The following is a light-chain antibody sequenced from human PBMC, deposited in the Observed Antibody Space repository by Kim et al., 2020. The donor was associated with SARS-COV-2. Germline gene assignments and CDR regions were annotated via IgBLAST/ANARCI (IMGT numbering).Light chain of an antibody. CDR3: QQYNAYRT. CDR1: QSITGW. J-gene: IGKJ1*01. CDR2: DAS. V-gene: IGKV1-5*01. Sequence: DIQMTQSPSTLSASVGDRVTITCRASQSITGWLAWYQQKPGKAPQLLIYDASNLESGVPTRFSGSGSGTEFTLTISSLQPDDFATYYGQQYNAYRTFGQGTKVEIK.